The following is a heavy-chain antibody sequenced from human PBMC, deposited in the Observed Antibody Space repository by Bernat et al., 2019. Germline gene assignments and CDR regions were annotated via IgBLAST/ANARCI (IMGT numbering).Heavy chain of an antibody. CDR2: IIPIFGTA. CDR1: GGTFSSYA. CDR3: ARENMGGYCSSTSCSDYYYYMDV. J-gene: IGHJ6*03. Sequence: QVQLVQSGAEVKKPGSSVKVSCKASGGTFSSYAISWVRQAPGQGLEWMGGIIPIFGTANYAQKFQGRVTITADESTSTAYMELSSLRSEDTAVYYCARENMGGYCSSTSCSDYYYYMDVWGKGTTVSVSS. V-gene: IGHV1-69*01. D-gene: IGHD2-2*01.